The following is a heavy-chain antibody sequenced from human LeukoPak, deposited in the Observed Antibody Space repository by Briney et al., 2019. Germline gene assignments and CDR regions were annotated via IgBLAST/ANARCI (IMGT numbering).Heavy chain of an antibody. J-gene: IGHJ4*02. D-gene: IGHD5-12*01. V-gene: IGHV1-69*13. CDR3: ATESSGCTFY. Sequence: SVKLSCKASGCTFSSYAIIGVRQAPGQGLEWMGGIIPIFGTANYAQKFQGRVTITADGSTSTAYMELSSLRSEDTAVYYCATESSGCTFYCEQGSLVTVSS. CDR1: GCTFSSYA. CDR2: IIPIFGTA.